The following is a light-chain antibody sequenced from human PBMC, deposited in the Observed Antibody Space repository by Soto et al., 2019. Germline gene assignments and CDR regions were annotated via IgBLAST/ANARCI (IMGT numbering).Light chain of an antibody. Sequence: DIQMTQSPSSLSASVGDRVTITCRASQGIIDYLAWYQQKPGKAPKLLIYAASTLQSGVPSRFSGSGAGTDFTLTICSLQTEDVATDYCQKYNSAPRTFGQGTKVEIK. J-gene: IGKJ1*01. V-gene: IGKV1-27*01. CDR3: QKYNSAPRT. CDR2: AAS. CDR1: QGIIDY.